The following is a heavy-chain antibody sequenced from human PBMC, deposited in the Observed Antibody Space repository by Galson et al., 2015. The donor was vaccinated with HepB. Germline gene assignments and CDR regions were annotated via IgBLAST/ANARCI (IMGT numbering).Heavy chain of an antibody. Sequence: SVKVSCKASGFTFSSSTVQWVRQARGQRLEWIGWIVVGSGNTNYAQKFQGRVTMTRDTSTSTVYMELSSLRSEDTAVYYCARDGRPRTYWGCDYWGQGTLVTVSS. V-gene: IGHV1-58*01. CDR1: GFTFSSST. CDR3: ARDGRPRTYWGCDY. J-gene: IGHJ4*02. D-gene: IGHD7-27*01. CDR2: IVVGSGNT.